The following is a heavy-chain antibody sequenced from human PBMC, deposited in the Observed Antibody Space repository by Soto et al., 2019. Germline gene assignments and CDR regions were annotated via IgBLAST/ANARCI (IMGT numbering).Heavy chain of an antibody. CDR2: ISGSGGST. CDR3: AKGGQYYYDEVDY. D-gene: IGHD3-22*01. Sequence: EVQLLESGGGLVQPGGSLRFSCAASGFTFSSYAMSWVRQAPGKGLEWVSAISGSGGSTYYADSVKGRFTISRDNSKNTLYLQLNSLRAEDTAVYYCAKGGQYYYDEVDYWGQGTLVTVSS. CDR1: GFTFSSYA. V-gene: IGHV3-23*01. J-gene: IGHJ4*02.